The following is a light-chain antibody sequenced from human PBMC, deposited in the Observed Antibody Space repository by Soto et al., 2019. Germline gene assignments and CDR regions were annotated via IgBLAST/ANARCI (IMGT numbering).Light chain of an antibody. J-gene: IGKJ5*01. Sequence: TQMTQYAHSRTVSEGNRVIMTCQWSLDIRNYLNCYQQKPGKAPKLVIYGASSLQRGVPSRFSGSGSGADFTLTISSLQHEDFATYYCQRSYSAPRITYGQGTRLEIK. CDR2: GAS. CDR3: QRSYSAPRIT. CDR1: LDIRNY. V-gene: IGKV1-39*01.